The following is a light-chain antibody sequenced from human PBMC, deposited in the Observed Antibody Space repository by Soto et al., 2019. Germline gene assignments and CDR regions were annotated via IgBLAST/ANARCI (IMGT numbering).Light chain of an antibody. CDR2: ECS. Sequence: QSALTQPASVSGSPGQSITISCTGTSSDVGSYNLVSWYQQYPGKAPKLMIYECSKRPSGVSNRFSGSKSGNTASLTISGLQAEDEADYYCCSDAGSSTLYVFGTGTKLTVL. CDR3: CSDAGSSTLYV. J-gene: IGLJ1*01. CDR1: SSDVGSYNL. V-gene: IGLV2-23*01.